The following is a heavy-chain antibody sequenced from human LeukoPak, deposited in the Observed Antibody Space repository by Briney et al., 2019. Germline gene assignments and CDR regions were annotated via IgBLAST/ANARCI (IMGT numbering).Heavy chain of an antibody. CDR2: ISPSGGST. CDR3: ARDERYDSSGYPFDY. V-gene: IGHV1-46*01. Sequence: GASVKVSCKAFGYTFTSNCMHWVRQAPGQGPEWMGVISPSGGSTTYAQKFQGRVTMTRDTSISTAYMELSRLRSDDTAVYYCARDERYDSSGYPFDYWGQGTLVTVSS. CDR1: GYTFTSNC. J-gene: IGHJ4*02. D-gene: IGHD3-22*01.